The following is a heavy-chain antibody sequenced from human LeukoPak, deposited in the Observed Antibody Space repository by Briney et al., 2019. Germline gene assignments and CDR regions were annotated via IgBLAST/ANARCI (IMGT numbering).Heavy chain of an antibody. Sequence: GGSLRLSCAASGFTFSSYSMNWVRQAPGKGLEWVSYISSSSSTIYYADSVKGRFTISRDNAKNSLYLQMNSLRAEDTAVYYCAKPNNYYDSSGSHYYFDYWGQGTLVTVSS. D-gene: IGHD3-22*01. V-gene: IGHV3-48*04. CDR2: ISSSSSTI. J-gene: IGHJ4*02. CDR3: AKPNNYYDSSGSHYYFDY. CDR1: GFTFSSYS.